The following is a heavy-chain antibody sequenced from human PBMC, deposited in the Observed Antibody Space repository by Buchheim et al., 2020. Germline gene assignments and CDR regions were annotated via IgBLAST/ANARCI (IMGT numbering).Heavy chain of an antibody. Sequence: EVQLVESGGGLVQPGGSLRLSCAASGFTFSNYEMHWVRQAPGKGLEWVSCISSSGSIKYYAASVKGRFTISRDNALSLEMNSLRAEDTAMYYCATYYSGVGMDVWGQGTT. CDR1: GFTFSNYE. V-gene: IGHV3-48*03. CDR2: ISSSGSIK. CDR3: ATYYSGVGMDV. D-gene: IGHD3-10*01. J-gene: IGHJ6*02.